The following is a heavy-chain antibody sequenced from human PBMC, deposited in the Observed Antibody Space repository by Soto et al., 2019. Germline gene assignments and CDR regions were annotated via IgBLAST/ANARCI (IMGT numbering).Heavy chain of an antibody. CDR3: ARGYYDFWSGYSWFDP. CDR2: INAGYGNT. D-gene: IGHD3-3*01. Sequence: ASVKVSCKASGYTFSSYAMHWVLQAPGQRLEWMGWINAGYGNTKSSQKFQDRVTISRDTSASTAYMELTSLRSEDTAVYYCARGYYDFWSGYSWFDPWGQGTLATVSS. J-gene: IGHJ5*02. V-gene: IGHV1-3*01. CDR1: GYTFSSYA.